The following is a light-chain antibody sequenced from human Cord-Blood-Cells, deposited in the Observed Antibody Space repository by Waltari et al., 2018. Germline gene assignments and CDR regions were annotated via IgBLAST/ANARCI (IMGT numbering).Light chain of an antibody. CDR3: CSYAGSSWV. CDR1: SSDVGSDNL. J-gene: IGLJ3*02. CDR2: EGS. Sequence: SALTQPASVSGSPGQSITISCTGTSSDVGSDNLVSWYQQHPGKAPKLMIYEGSKRPSGVANRFSGSKSGNTASLTISGLQAEDEADYYCCSYAGSSWVFGGGTKLTVL. V-gene: IGLV2-23*01.